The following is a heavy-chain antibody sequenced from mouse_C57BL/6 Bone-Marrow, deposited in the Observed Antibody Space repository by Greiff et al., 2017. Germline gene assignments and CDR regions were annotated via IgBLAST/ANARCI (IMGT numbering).Heavy chain of an antibody. J-gene: IGHJ2*01. CDR3: TREGYGSSYPFDY. D-gene: IGHD1-1*01. CDR2: ISSGGDYI. CDR1: GFTFSSYA. Sequence: EVHLVESGEGLVKPGGSLKLSCAASGFTFSSYAMSWVRQTPEKRLEWVAYISSGGDYIYYADTVKGRFTISRDNARNTLYLQMSSLKSEDTAMYYCTREGYGSSYPFDYWGQGTTLTVSS. V-gene: IGHV5-9-1*02.